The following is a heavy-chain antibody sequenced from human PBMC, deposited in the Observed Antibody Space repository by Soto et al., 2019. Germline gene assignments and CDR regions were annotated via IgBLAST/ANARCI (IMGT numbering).Heavy chain of an antibody. CDR1: GFTFSSYA. CDR3: AKSEGQLRFLEWLHMDV. Sequence: GGSLRLSCAASGFTFSSYAMSWVRQAPGKGLEWVSAISGSGGSTYYADSVKGRFTISRDNSKNTLYLQMNSLRAEDTAVYYCAKSEGQLRFLEWLHMDVWGKGTTVTVSS. D-gene: IGHD3-3*01. CDR2: ISGSGGST. V-gene: IGHV3-23*01. J-gene: IGHJ6*04.